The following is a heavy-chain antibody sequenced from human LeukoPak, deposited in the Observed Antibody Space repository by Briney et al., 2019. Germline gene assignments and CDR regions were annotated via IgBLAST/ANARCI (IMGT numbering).Heavy chain of an antibody. CDR1: GFTFSSYA. J-gene: IGHJ4*02. CDR2: ISGSGGST. CDR3: AKDGLYDYGDYGFLV. D-gene: IGHD4-17*01. V-gene: IGHV3-23*01. Sequence: GGSLRLSCAASGFTFSSYAMSWVRQAPGKGLEWVSAISGSGGSTHYADSVKGRFTISRDNSKNTLYLQMNSLRAEDTAVYYCAKDGLYDYGDYGFLVWGQGTLVTVSS.